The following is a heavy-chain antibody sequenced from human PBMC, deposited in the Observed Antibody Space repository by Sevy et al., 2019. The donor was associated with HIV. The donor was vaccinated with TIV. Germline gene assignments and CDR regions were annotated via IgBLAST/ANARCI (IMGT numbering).Heavy chain of an antibody. V-gene: IGHV3-23*01. CDR2: ISGTGGSDDKT. Sequence: GGSLRLSCAASGFTFRNYAMSWVRQAPGKGLEWVAGISGTGGSDDKTNYPASVKGRFTISRDDSKNSLSLQLNTLRAEDTAIYYCARKYDSSGYFDYWGQGTLVTVSS. J-gene: IGHJ4*02. D-gene: IGHD3-22*01. CDR3: ARKYDSSGYFDY. CDR1: GFTFRNYA.